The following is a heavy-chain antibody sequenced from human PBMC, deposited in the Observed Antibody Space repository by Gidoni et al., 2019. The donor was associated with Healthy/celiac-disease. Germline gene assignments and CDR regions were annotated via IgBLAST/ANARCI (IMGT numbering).Heavy chain of an antibody. CDR2: IWYDGSNK. CDR1: GFTFSSYG. V-gene: IGHV3-33*01. CDR3: AREISPTYCTGGVCYRGTLDY. D-gene: IGHD2-8*02. J-gene: IGHJ4*02. Sequence: QVQLVESGGGEVQPGRSLRLPCAASGFTFSSYGMPWVRQAPGKGLGWVAVIWYDGSNKYYADSVKGRFTISRDNSKNTLYLQMNSLRAEDTAVYYCAREISPTYCTGGVCYRGTLDYWGQGTLVTVSS.